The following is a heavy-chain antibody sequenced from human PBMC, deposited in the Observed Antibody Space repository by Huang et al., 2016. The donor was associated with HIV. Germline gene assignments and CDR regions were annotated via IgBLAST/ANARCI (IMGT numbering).Heavy chain of an antibody. CDR1: GYSFSTNW. CDR2: IYPCDSPKDSDP. J-gene: IGHJ4*02. Sequence: EVQLVQSGAEVKKPGESLKISCKASGYSFSTNWIVWVRQIPGKGLEWKGIIYPCDSPKDSDPRYSPSFQGEVTSSADKSIRTAYLRWSSLKASDTAIYYCARRGDGYKLDYWGQGTLVAVSS. D-gene: IGHD3-22*01. CDR3: ARRGDGYKLDY. V-gene: IGHV5-51*01.